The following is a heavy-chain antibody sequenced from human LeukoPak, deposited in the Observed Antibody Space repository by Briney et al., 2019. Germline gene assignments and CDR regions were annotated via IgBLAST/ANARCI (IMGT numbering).Heavy chain of an antibody. CDR3: ARGLDEYWVYGMDV. J-gene: IGHJ6*02. V-gene: IGHV1-8*01. Sequence: ASVKVSCKASGYTFTSYDINWVRQATGQGLEWMGWMNPNSGNTGYAQKFQGRVTMTRNTSISTAYMELSSLRSEDTAVYYCARGLDEYWVYGMDVWGQGTTVTVSS. CDR2: MNPNSGNT. CDR1: GYTFTSYD. D-gene: IGHD2-15*01.